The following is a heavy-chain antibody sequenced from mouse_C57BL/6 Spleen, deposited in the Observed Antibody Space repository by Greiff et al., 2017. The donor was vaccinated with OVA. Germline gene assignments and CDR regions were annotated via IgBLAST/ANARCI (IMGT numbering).Heavy chain of an antibody. CDR3: ARTLSAGNYAMDY. V-gene: IGHV1-63*01. CDR1: GYTFTNYW. J-gene: IGHJ4*01. Sequence: QVQLQQSGAELVRPGTSVKMSCKASGYTFTNYWIGWAKQRPGHGLEWIGDIYPGGGYTNYNEKFKGKATLTADKSSSTAYMQFSSLTSEDSAIYYGARTLSAGNYAMDYWGQGTSVTVSS. CDR2: IYPGGGYT. D-gene: IGHD6-1*01.